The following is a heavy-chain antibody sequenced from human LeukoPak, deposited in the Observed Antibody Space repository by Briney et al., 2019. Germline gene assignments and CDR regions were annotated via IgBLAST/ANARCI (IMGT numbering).Heavy chain of an antibody. CDR1: GGSISSSNW. CDR2: IYHSGST. D-gene: IGHD3-10*01. V-gene: IGHV4-4*02. J-gene: IGHJ4*02. Sequence: PSGTLSLTCAVSGGSISSSNWWSWVRQPPGKGLEWIGEIYHSGSTNYNPSLKSRVTISVDKSKNQFSLKLSSVTAADTAVYYCARSTPLYYYGSGPPLLANDYWGQGTLVTVSS. CDR3: ARSTPLYYYGSGPPLLANDY.